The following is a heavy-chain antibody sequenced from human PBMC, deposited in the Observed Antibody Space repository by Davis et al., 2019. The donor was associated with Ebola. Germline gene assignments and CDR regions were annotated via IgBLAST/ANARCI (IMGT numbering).Heavy chain of an antibody. CDR3: ARGSDYIWGKDDF. CDR2: IYYSGST. J-gene: IGHJ4*02. D-gene: IGHD3-16*01. CDR1: GGSISSYY. Sequence: MPSETLSLTCTVSGGSISSYYWSWIRQPPGKGLEWIGYIYYSGSTNYNPSLKSRVTISVDTSKNQFSLKLSSVTAADTAVYYCARGSDYIWGKDDFWGQGNLVTVSS. V-gene: IGHV4-59*08.